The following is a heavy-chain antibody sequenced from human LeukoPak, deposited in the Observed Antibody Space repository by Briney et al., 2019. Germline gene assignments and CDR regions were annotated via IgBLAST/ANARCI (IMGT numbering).Heavy chain of an antibody. CDR2: IYYSGST. CDR3: ARDAYYYGSGSYPLGY. CDR1: GGSISSYY. D-gene: IGHD3-10*01. V-gene: IGHV4-59*12. J-gene: IGHJ4*02. Sequence: SETLSLTCTVSGGSISSYYWSWIRQPPGKGLEWIGYIYYSGSTNYNPSLKSRVTISVDTSKNQFSLKLSSVTAADTAVYYCARDAYYYGSGSYPLGYWGQGTLVTVSS.